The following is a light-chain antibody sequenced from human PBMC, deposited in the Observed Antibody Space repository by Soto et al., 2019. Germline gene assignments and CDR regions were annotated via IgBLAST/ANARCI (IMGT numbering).Light chain of an antibody. J-gene: IGLJ2*01. CDR1: TGAVTSGHY. CDR3: LLSYSGAHVV. V-gene: IGLV7-46*01. CDR2: DTS. Sequence: QAVVTKEPSLTVSPGGTVTLTRGSSTGAVTSGHYPYWFQQKPGQAPRTLIYDTSNKHSWTPARFSGSLLGGKAALTLSGAQPEDEAEYYCLLSYSGAHVVFGGGTKVTVL.